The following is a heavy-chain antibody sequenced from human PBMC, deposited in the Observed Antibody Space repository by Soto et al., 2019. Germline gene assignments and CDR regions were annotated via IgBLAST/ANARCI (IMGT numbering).Heavy chain of an antibody. CDR2: ISYDGSNK. J-gene: IGHJ4*02. Sequence: PGGSLRLSCAASGFTFSSYGMHWVRQAPGKGLEWVAVISYDGSNKYYADSVKGRFTISRDNSKNTLYLQMNSLRAEDTAVYYCAKGPRGFDYWGQGTLVTVSS. CDR3: AKGPRGFDY. D-gene: IGHD3-10*01. V-gene: IGHV3-30*18. CDR1: GFTFSSYG.